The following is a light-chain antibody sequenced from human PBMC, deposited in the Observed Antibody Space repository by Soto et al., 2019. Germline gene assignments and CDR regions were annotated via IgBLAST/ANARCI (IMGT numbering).Light chain of an antibody. V-gene: IGKV3-11*01. CDR2: DAS. CDR1: QSVNSY. CDR3: QQRRDWPLT. J-gene: IGKJ4*01. Sequence: EIVLTQSPATLSLSPGERATLSCRTSQSVNSYLAWFQQKPGQPPRLLIYDASNRATGIPARFSGGGSGTDFTLTISSLEPEDFAVYYCQQRRDWPLTFGGGTKVEIK.